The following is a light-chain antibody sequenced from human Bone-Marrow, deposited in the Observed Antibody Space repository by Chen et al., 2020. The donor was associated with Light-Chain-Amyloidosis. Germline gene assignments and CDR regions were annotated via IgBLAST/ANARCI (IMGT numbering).Light chain of an antibody. J-gene: IGLJ1*01. V-gene: IGLV2-14*01. Sequence: QSALTQPASVSGSPGQSITISCTGTSSDVGGDNHVSWYQQHPDKATKLMIYEVTNRPSLVPDRFSGSRFDNTASLTISRLQTEDEAECFCCSYTITNTLVCGNGTKVTVL. CDR1: SSDVGGDNH. CDR3: CSYTITNTLV. CDR2: EVT.